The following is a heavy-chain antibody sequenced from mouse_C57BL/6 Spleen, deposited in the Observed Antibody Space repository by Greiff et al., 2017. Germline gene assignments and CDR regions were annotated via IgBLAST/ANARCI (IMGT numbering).Heavy chain of an antibody. CDR1: GYAFSSSW. D-gene: IGHD2-2*01. Sequence: QVQLQQSGPELVKPGASVKISCKASGYAFSSSWMNWVKQRPGKGLEWIGRIYPGDGDTNYNGKFKGKATLTADKSSSTDYMQLSSLTSEDSAVYFCARWFGYDGFAYWGQGTLVTVSA. J-gene: IGHJ3*01. CDR3: ARWFGYDGFAY. V-gene: IGHV1-82*01. CDR2: IYPGDGDT.